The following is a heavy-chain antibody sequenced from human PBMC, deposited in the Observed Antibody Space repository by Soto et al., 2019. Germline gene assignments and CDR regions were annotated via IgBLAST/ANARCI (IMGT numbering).Heavy chain of an antibody. V-gene: IGHV4-31*02. J-gene: IGHJ6*02. CDR1: GGSISSGGYY. D-gene: IGHD3-10*01. Sequence: LCGGSISSGGYYWSWIRQHPGKGLEWIGYIYYSGSTYYNPSLKSRVTISVDTSKNQFSLKLSSVTAADTAVHYCARDQTVGVWFGELPLYYYYGMDVWGQGTTVTVSS. CDR3: ARDQTVGVWFGELPLYYYYGMDV. CDR2: IYYSGST.